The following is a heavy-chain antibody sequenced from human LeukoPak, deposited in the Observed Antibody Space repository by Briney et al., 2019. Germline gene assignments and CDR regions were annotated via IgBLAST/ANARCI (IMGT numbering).Heavy chain of an antibody. D-gene: IGHD3-10*01. Sequence: GGSLRLSCAASGFTFSSYAMSWVRQAPGKGLEWVSAISGSGGSTYYADSVKGRFTISRDNSKNTLYLQMSSLRAEDTAVYYCAKSLGVVRGVYLWGQGTLVTVSS. V-gene: IGHV3-23*01. J-gene: IGHJ4*02. CDR1: GFTFSSYA. CDR3: AKSLGVVRGVYL. CDR2: ISGSGGST.